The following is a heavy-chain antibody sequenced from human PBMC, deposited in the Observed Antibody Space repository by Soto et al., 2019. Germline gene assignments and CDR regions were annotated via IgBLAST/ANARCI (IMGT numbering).Heavy chain of an antibody. CDR3: ARGRALRPYSGSSHDAFDI. CDR1: GYTFTSYD. D-gene: IGHD6-13*01. CDR2: MNPNSGNT. Sequence: ASVKVSCKASGYTFTSYDINWVRQATGQGLEWMGWMNPNSGNTGYAQKFQGRVTMTRNTSISTAYMELSSLRSEDTAVYYCARGRALRPYSGSSHDAFDIWGQGTMVTVSS. J-gene: IGHJ3*02. V-gene: IGHV1-8*01.